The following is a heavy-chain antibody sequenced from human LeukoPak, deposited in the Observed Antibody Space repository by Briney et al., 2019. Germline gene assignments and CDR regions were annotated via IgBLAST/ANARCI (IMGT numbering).Heavy chain of an antibody. Sequence: PGGSLRLSCAASGFTVSGNYMSWVRQAPGKGLDWVSVIYSGDNTNYAESLKGRFTISRDYSKNPLYLQMSSLRAEDTAVYYCATGNQWLAFDYWGQASVDTDSS. CDR1: GFTVSGNY. D-gene: IGHD6-19*01. CDR3: ATGNQWLAFDY. CDR2: IYSGDNT. J-gene: IGHJ4*02. V-gene: IGHV3-66*01.